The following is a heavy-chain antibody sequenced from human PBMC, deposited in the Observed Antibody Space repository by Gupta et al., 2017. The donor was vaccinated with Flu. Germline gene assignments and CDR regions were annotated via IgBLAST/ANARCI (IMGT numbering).Heavy chain of an antibody. D-gene: IGHD2-21*01. Sequence: EVQLVAPVGGLVKPGGYLRPFFGASGSAFSNAWVGCVRPAPGKALEWVGRIKSKTDGGTTDYAAPVKGRFTISRDDSKNTLYLQMNSLKTEDTAVYYCTAHDRAYYGPDYWGQGTLVTVSS. CDR1: GSAFSNAW. CDR2: IKSKTDGGTT. J-gene: IGHJ4*02. V-gene: IGHV3-15*01. CDR3: TAHDRAYYGPDY.